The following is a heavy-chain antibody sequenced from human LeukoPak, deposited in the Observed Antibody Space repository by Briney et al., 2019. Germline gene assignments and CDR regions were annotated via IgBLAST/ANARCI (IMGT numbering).Heavy chain of an antibody. CDR2: INHSGST. CDR1: GGSFSGYY. V-gene: IGHV4-34*01. CDR3: ARSVLSAAGTYYYYGMDV. Sequence: TSETLSLTCAVYGGSFSGYYWSWIRQPPGKGLEWIGEINHSGSTNYNPSPKSRVTISVDTSKNQFSLKLSSVTAADTAAYYCARSVLSAAGTYYYYGMDVWGQGTTVTVSS. D-gene: IGHD6-13*01. J-gene: IGHJ6*02.